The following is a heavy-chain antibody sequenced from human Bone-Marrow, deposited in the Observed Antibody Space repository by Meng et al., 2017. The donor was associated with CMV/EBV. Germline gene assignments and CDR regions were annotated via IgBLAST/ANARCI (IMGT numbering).Heavy chain of an antibody. Sequence: GESLKISCAASGFTFSSYWMHWVRQAPGKGLVWVSRINSDGSSTSYADSVKGQFTISRDNAKNTLYLQMNSLRAEDTSVYYCAKDYDFWSTYPDYYGMDVWGQGTTVTVSS. V-gene: IGHV3-74*01. D-gene: IGHD3-3*01. CDR3: AKDYDFWSTYPDYYGMDV. CDR2: INSDGSST. J-gene: IGHJ6*02. CDR1: GFTFSSYW.